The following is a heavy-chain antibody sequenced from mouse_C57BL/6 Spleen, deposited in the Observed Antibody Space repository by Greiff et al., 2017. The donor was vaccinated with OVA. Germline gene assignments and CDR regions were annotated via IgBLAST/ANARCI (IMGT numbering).Heavy chain of an antibody. CDR3: ARGYYGSNPFDY. CDR1: GYSFTGYF. CDR2: INPYNGDT. D-gene: IGHD1-1*01. V-gene: IGHV1-20*01. Sequence: VQLQQSGPELVKPGDSVKISCKASGYSFTGYFMNWVMQSHGKSLEWIGRINPYNGDTFYNQKFKGKATLTVDKSSSTAHMELRSLTSEDSAVYYCARGYYGSNPFDYWGQGTTLTVSS. J-gene: IGHJ2*01.